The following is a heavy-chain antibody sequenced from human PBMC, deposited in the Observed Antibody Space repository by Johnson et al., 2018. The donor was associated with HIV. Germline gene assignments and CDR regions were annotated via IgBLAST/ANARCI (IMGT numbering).Heavy chain of an antibody. V-gene: IGHV3-30*03. Sequence: VQVVESGGGVVQPGRSLRLSCAASGFIFSGFGLHWVRQAPGKGLEWVACISYDGGNKYYADSVRGRISISRDNSKKTLYLQMNSLRAEDTAVYYCARERFADILTGYHAFDVWGRGTMVTVSA. CDR2: ISYDGGNK. D-gene: IGHD3-9*01. CDR1: GFIFSGFG. CDR3: ARERFADILTGYHAFDV. J-gene: IGHJ3*01.